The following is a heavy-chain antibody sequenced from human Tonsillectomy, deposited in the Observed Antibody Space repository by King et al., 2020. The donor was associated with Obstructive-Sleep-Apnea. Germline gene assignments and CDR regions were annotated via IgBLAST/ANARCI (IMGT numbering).Heavy chain of an antibody. CDR1: GFNFSSFS. J-gene: IGHJ4*02. CDR3: VKDRQGYQVSDD. D-gene: IGHD2-2*01. CDR2: IRYDESSK. V-gene: IGHV3-30*02. Sequence: QVQLVESGGGVVQPGGSLRLSCAASGFNFSSFSMHWVRQAPGKGLEWVSFIRYDESSKYYPDSLKGRFTVSRDNSKRTLFLQMSSLTIEDTALYYCVKDRQGYQVSDDWGQGTLVAVSS.